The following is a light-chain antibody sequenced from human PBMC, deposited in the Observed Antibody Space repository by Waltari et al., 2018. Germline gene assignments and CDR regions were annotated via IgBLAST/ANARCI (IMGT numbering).Light chain of an antibody. CDR3: QNHERLPAT. V-gene: IGKV3-20*01. CDR2: GAS. J-gene: IGKJ1*01. Sequence: EIVLTQSPGTLSLSPGERATLSCRASQSIGRYLAWYQQKPDQAPRLLIYGASSRDTGIPDRFSGSGSGTNVSLTISRLEPEDFAVYYCQNHERLPATFGQGTKVEIK. CDR1: QSIGRY.